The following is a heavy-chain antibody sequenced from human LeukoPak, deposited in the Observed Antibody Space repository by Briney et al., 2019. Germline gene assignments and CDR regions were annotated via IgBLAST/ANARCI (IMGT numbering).Heavy chain of an antibody. Sequence: SETLSLTCTVSIDSIKNYYWNWIRQPPGKGLEWIGSISYSGSTYYNPSLKSRVTISVDTSKNQFSLKLSSVTAADTAVYYCARSSPKGSVPAAEIFDYWGLGTLVTVSS. CDR3: ARSSPKGSVPAAEIFDY. J-gene: IGHJ4*02. CDR2: ISYSGST. D-gene: IGHD2-2*01. CDR1: IDSIKNYY. V-gene: IGHV4-59*05.